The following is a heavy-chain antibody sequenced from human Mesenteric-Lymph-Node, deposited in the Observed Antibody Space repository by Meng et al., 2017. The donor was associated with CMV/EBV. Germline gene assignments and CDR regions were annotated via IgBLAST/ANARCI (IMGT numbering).Heavy chain of an antibody. CDR1: GLTFSDHW. CDR3: ARDCSSTSCYLYYYGMDV. J-gene: IGHJ6*02. Sequence: GGSLRLSCAASGLTFSDHWMHWVRQAPGKGLVWVSRINSDGSSTSYADSVKGRFTISRDNAKNTLYLQMNSLRAEDTAVYYCARDCSSTSCYLYYYGMDVWGQGTTVTVSS. CDR2: INSDGSST. D-gene: IGHD2-2*01. V-gene: IGHV3-74*01.